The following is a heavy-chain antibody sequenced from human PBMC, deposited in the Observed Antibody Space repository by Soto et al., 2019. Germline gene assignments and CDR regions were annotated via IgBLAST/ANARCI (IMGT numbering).Heavy chain of an antibody. CDR1: GGSITTNGHY. CDR3: AREQWGFDS. D-gene: IGHD6-19*01. Sequence: QVQLQESGPELVKPSQTLSLTCSVSGGSITTNGHYWTWNRQHPGQGLEWIAYIYYTGNSYLNPSLKSRLSISVDTSKNQFSLELRSVTAADTAVYYCAREQWGFDSWGQGTLVTVSS. J-gene: IGHJ4*02. CDR2: IYYTGNS. V-gene: IGHV4-31*03.